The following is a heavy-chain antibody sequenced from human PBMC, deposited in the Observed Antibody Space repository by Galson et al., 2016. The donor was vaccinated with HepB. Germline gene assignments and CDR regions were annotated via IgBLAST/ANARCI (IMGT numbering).Heavy chain of an antibody. CDR2: IYPGDSDT. CDR1: GYSFTSYW. D-gene: IGHD5-18*01. CDR3: ARQRYIYGSLSAFDI. J-gene: IGHJ3*02. Sequence: QSGAEVKKPGESLKISCKGSGYSFTSYWIGWVRQMPGKGLEWMGIIYPGDSDTRSSPSFQGQVTILADKSISTAYLQWSSLKASDTAMYYCARQRYIYGSLSAFDIWGQGTMVTVSS. V-gene: IGHV5-51*01.